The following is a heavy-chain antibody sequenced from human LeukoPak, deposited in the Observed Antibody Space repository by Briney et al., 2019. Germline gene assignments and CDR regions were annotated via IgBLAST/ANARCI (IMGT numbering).Heavy chain of an antibody. J-gene: IGHJ4*02. CDR3: ATELPAPSIFGVVISR. D-gene: IGHD3-3*01. CDR2: FDPEDGGT. CDR1: GYTLTELS. Sequence: ASVKVSCKVSGYTLTELSMHWVRQAPGKGLEWMGGFDPEDGGTIYVQKFQGRLTMTEDTSTDTAYMELSSLKSEDTAVYYCATELPAPSIFGVVISRWGQGTLVTVSS. V-gene: IGHV1-24*01.